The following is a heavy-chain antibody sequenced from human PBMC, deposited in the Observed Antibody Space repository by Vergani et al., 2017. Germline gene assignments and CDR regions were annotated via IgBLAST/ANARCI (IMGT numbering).Heavy chain of an antibody. CDR3: VRSSSAPYYMDV. D-gene: IGHD6-6*01. Sequence: QVHLVQSGAEVKKPGASVKVSCKASGYTFTSYGITWVRQAPGQGLEWMGWISTYNGNTNYAQKFQGRVTITADKSTSTAYMELSSLRSEDTAVYYCVRSSSAPYYMDVWGKGTTVTVSS. J-gene: IGHJ6*03. CDR2: ISTYNGNT. V-gene: IGHV1-18*04. CDR1: GYTFTSYG.